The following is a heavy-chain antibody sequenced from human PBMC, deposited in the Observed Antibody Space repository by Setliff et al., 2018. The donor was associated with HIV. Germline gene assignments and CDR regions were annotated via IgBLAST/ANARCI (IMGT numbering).Heavy chain of an antibody. CDR1: GYTFNNYG. CDR2: INTHSGYT. CDR3: AREKTWLRFLDY. Sequence: ASVQVSCKASGYTFNNYGISWVRQAPGQGLEWMGWINTHSGYTNYAQNVQGRVTVTMDTSTSTAYMELRSLKSDDTAVYYCAREKTWLRFLDYWGQGTLVTVSS. V-gene: IGHV1-18*01. J-gene: IGHJ4*02. D-gene: IGHD5-12*01.